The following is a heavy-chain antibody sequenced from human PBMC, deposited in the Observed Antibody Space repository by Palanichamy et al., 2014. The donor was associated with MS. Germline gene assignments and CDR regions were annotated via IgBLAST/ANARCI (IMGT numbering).Heavy chain of an antibody. J-gene: IGHJ4*02. D-gene: IGHD3-10*01. Sequence: EVQLVESWGRVGTAWGGPLRLSCAGSGSNTMNWVRQAPGKGLEWISYISWAGHTIYYADSVRGRFTVSRDNAKSSLYLQMTSLRGEDTAVYYCARESNEAGVYFFEQWGQGTLVTVSS. CDR3: ARESNEAGVYFFEQ. CDR1: GSNT. V-gene: IGHV3-48*01. CDR2: ISWAGHTI.